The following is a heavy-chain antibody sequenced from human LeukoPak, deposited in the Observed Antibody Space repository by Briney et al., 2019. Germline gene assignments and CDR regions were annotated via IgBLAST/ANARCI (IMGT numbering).Heavy chain of an antibody. CDR1: GYTCNVYY. Sequence: ASVKLSCKASGYTCNVYYIHWVRQSPGQGRGWVGWINPNNGGTKLAQRFQGRVILTRDTSINTAYMELSSLTSDDTAIYFCARDPSHYYYTDVWGKGTTVTVSS. V-gene: IGHV1-2*02. CDR3: ARDPSHYYYTDV. CDR2: INPNNGGT. J-gene: IGHJ6*03.